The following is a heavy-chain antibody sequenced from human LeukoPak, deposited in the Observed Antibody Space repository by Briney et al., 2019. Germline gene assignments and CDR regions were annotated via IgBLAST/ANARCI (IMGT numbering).Heavy chain of an antibody. J-gene: IGHJ4*02. CDR3: ARSDPTQVNYGDFGYFDY. CDR2: IYNDGSTT. Sequence: GESLRLSCAASGFTFSSYWMHWVRQAPGQGLVWVSRIYNDGSTTSYADSVRGRFTISRDNAKNTLYLQMNSLRAEDTAVYYCARSDPTQVNYGDFGYFDYWGQGTLVTVSS. V-gene: IGHV3-74*01. D-gene: IGHD2-21*02. CDR1: GFTFSSYW.